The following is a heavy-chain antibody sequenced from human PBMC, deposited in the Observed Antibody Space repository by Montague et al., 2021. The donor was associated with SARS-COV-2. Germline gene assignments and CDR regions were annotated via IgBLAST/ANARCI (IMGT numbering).Heavy chain of an antibody. CDR1: GGSISSYY. CDR3: ARVPYRLLFVKCYYGLDV. J-gene: IGHJ6*02. D-gene: IGHD3-10*01. Sequence: SETLSLTCAVYGGSISSYYWSWIRQPPGKGLEWIGDISHSGSTNYNPSLKSRVTISLDTSKDQFSLRLSSVTAADTAVYYCARVPYRLLFVKCYYGLDVWGPGATVTVSS. V-gene: IGHV4-34*01. CDR2: ISHSGST.